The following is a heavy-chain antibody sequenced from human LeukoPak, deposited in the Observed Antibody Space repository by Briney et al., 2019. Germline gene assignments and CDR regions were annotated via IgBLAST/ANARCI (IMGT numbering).Heavy chain of an antibody. D-gene: IGHD5-12*01. V-gene: IGHV4-30-2*01. Sequence: SETLSLTCAVSGGSISSGGYSWSWIRQPPGKGLEWIGYIYHSGSTYYNPSLKSRVTISVDRSKNQFSLKLSSVTAADTAVYYCARSRYSGYDCDYWGQGTLVTVSS. CDR2: IYHSGST. CDR3: ARSRYSGYDCDY. CDR1: GGSISSGGYS. J-gene: IGHJ4*02.